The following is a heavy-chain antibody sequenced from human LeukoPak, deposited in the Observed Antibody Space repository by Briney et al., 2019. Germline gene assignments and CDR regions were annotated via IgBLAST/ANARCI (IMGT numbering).Heavy chain of an antibody. J-gene: IGHJ6*02. Sequence: GASVKVSCKASGYTFTGYYINWLRQAPGQGLEWMGRINPNSGGTNYAQKFQGRVTMTRDTSINTAYMELSSLRSEDTAVYYCARDTPNYYDSSGYYYYYYYGMDVWGQGTTVTVSS. V-gene: IGHV1-2*06. CDR1: GYTFTGYY. CDR2: INPNSGGT. CDR3: ARDTPNYYDSSGYYYYYYYGMDV. D-gene: IGHD3-22*01.